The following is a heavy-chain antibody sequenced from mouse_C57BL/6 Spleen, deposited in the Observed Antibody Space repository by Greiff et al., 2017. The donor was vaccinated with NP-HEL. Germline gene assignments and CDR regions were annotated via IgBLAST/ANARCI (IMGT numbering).Heavy chain of an antibody. Sequence: QVQLQQPGAELVRPGSSVKLSCKASGYTFTSYWMDWVKQRPGQGLEWIGNIYPSDSETHYNQKFKDKATLTVDKSSSTAYMQLSSLTSEDSAVYYCAREERWYFDYWGQGTTLTVSS. V-gene: IGHV1-61*01. CDR1: GYTFTSYW. J-gene: IGHJ2*01. CDR2: IYPSDSET. CDR3: AREERWYFDY.